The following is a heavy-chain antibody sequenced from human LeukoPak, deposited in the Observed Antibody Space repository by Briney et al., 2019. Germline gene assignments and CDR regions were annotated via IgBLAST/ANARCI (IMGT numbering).Heavy chain of an antibody. D-gene: IGHD3-22*01. CDR1: GFTFDDYA. V-gene: IGHV3-9*01. CDR3: AKDFSSGYYYFDY. Sequence: GGSLRLSCAASGFTFDDYAIHWVRQAPGKGLEWVSGINWNSGSKHYADSVKGRFTISRDNAKNSLFLQMNSLRPEDTALYYCAKDFSSGYYYFDYWGRGTLVTVSS. J-gene: IGHJ4*02. CDR2: INWNSGSK.